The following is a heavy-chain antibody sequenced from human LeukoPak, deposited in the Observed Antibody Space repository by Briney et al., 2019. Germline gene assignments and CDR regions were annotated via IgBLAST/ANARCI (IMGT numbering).Heavy chain of an antibody. CDR3: ARGNSPVAGTGDY. Sequence: GGSLRLSCAASGFTFSDYTLNWVRQAPGKGLEWVSSISSSGRFIYYADSVKGRFTISRDNSKNTLYLQMNSLRAEDTAVYYCARGNSPVAGTGDYWGQGTLVTVSS. V-gene: IGHV3-21*01. CDR1: GFTFSDYT. J-gene: IGHJ4*02. D-gene: IGHD6-19*01. CDR2: ISSSGRFI.